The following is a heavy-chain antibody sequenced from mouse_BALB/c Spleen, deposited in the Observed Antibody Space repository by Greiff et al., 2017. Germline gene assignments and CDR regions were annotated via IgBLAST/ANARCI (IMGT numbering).Heavy chain of an antibody. Sequence: QVQLQQPGAELVRPGASVKLSCKASGYTFTSYWTNWVKQRPGQGLEWIGNIYPSDSYTNYNQKFKDKATLTVDKSSSTAYMQLSSPTSEDSAVYYCTRWWDYDEWFAYWGQGTLVTVSA. CDR1: GYTFTSYW. J-gene: IGHJ3*01. D-gene: IGHD2-4*01. CDR2: IYPSDSYT. V-gene: IGHV1-69*02. CDR3: TRWWDYDEWFAY.